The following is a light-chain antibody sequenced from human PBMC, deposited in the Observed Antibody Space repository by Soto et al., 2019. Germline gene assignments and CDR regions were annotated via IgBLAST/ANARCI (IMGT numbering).Light chain of an antibody. J-gene: IGKJ1*01. CDR2: KAS. Sequence: DIQLTQSPSTLSGSVGDRVTLTCRASQTISSWLAWYQQKPGKAPKLLIYKASTLKSGVPSRFSGSGSGTEFTLTISSLQPDDFATYYCQQYETFSGTFGPGTKVDI. CDR1: QTISSW. V-gene: IGKV1-5*03. CDR3: QQYETFSGT.